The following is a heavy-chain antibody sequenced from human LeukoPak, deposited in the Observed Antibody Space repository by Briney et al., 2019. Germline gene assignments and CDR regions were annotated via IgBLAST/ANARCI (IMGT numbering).Heavy chain of an antibody. Sequence: SETLSLTCTVSGGSISSYYWSWIRQPPGKGLEWIGYIYYSGSTNYNPSLKSRVTISVDTSKNQFSLELTSVTAADAAVYYCARTTEGGYTYGYFYYYYMDVWGKGTTVTISS. CDR2: IYYSGST. CDR1: GGSISSYY. J-gene: IGHJ6*03. V-gene: IGHV4-59*01. D-gene: IGHD5-18*01. CDR3: ARTTEGGYTYGYFYYYYMDV.